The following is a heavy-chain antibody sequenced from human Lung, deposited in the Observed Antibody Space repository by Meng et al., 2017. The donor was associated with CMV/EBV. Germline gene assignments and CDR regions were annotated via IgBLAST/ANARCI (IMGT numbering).Heavy chain of an antibody. V-gene: IGHV4-59*01. CDR1: GSSISTSY. CDR2: LYYSGSP. D-gene: IGHD3-10*01. J-gene: IGHJ3*01. CDR3: ARMNNFSGAFDV. Sequence: LSCSVSGSSISTSYWTWIRQPPGKGLEYIGYLYYSGSPNYNPSLKSRVTISIDTSKKQFSLKLTSVTAADTAVYYCARMNNFSGAFDVWGHGTVVTVSS.